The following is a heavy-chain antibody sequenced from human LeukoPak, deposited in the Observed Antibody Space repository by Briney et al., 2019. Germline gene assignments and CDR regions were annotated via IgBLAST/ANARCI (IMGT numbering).Heavy chain of an antibody. CDR1: GFTLRDYA. CDR3: ARGGSAVYSYGQQYYFDY. J-gene: IGHJ4*02. CDR2: IGAGDKYT. Sequence: GGSLRLSCAASGFTLRDYAMSWVRQAPGKGLEWVSSIGAGDKYTYYADSVKGRFTISRDNSKNTLYLQMNSLRAEDTAVYYCARGGSAVYSYGQQYYFDYWGQGTLVTVSS. D-gene: IGHD5-18*01. V-gene: IGHV3-23*01.